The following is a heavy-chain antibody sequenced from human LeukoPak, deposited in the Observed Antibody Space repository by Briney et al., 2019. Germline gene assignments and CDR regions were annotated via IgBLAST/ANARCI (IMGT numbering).Heavy chain of an antibody. D-gene: IGHD3-16*02. CDR3: ARGGGTEVWGSYRYNWFDP. Sequence: PSETLSLTCTVSGGSISSSSYYWGWIRQPPGKGLEWIGSIYYSGSTYYNPSLKSRVTISVDTSKNQFSLKLSSVTAADTAVYYCARGGGTEVWGSYRYNWFDPWGQGTLVTVSS. CDR1: GGSISSSSYY. J-gene: IGHJ5*02. CDR2: IYYSGST. V-gene: IGHV4-39*07.